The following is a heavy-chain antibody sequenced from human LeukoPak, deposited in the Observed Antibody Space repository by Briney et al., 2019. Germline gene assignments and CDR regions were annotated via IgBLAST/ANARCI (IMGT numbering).Heavy chain of an antibody. Sequence: GASVKVSCKASGYTFTGYYMHWVRQAPGQGLEWMGWINPNSGGTNYAQKFQGRVTMTRDTSISTAYMELSRLRSDDTAVCYCARGTYSSSWLKPFDPWGQGTLVTVSS. CDR1: GYTFTGYY. J-gene: IGHJ5*02. V-gene: IGHV1-2*02. CDR2: INPNSGGT. CDR3: ARGTYSSSWLKPFDP. D-gene: IGHD6-13*01.